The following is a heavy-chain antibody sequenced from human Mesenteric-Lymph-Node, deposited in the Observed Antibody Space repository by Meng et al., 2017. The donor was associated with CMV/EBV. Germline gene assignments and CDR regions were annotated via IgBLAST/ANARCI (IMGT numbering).Heavy chain of an antibody. CDR2: IYSGGST. CDR1: GFTVSSNY. Sequence: GGSLRLSCAASGFTVSSNYMTWVRQAPGKGLEWVSLIYSGGSTYYADSVKGRFTISRDNSKNTLYLQMNSLRTEDTAVYYCARDRRYCSSTSCYYYFDYWGQGTLVTVSS. J-gene: IGHJ4*02. V-gene: IGHV3-66*02. D-gene: IGHD2-2*01. CDR3: ARDRRYCSSTSCYYYFDY.